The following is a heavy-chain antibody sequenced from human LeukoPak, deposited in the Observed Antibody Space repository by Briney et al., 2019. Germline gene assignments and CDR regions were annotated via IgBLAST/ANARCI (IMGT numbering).Heavy chain of an antibody. J-gene: IGHJ4*02. CDR3: AKGTEYYYDSSGYWDY. D-gene: IGHD3-22*01. Sequence: PGGSLRLSCAASGFTFSDYYMSWIRQAPGKGLEWVSYISSSGSTIYYADSVKGRFTISRDNAKNSLYLQMNSLRAEDTAVYYCAKGTEYYYDSSGYWDYWGQGTLVTVSS. CDR2: ISSSGSTI. CDR1: GFTFSDYY. V-gene: IGHV3-11*04.